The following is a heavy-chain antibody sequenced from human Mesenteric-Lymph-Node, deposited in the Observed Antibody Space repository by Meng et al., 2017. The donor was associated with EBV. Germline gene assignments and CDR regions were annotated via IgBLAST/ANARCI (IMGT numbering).Heavy chain of an antibody. CDR3: ARDRLTAMVKGGWFDP. Sequence: QVQLQQSGPGLVKPSXTLSPTCAXSGESASSNSAAWNWIRQSPSRGLEWLGRTYYRSKWYNDYAVSVKSRITINPDTSKNQFSLQLNSVTPEDTAVYYCARDRLTAMVKGGWFDPWGQGTLVTVSS. CDR1: GESASSNSAA. J-gene: IGHJ5*02. D-gene: IGHD5-18*01. V-gene: IGHV6-1*01. CDR2: TYYRSKWYN.